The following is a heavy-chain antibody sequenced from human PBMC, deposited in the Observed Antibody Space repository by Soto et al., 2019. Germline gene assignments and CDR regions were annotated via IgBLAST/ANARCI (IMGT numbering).Heavy chain of an antibody. V-gene: IGHV5-51*01. J-gene: IGHJ3*02. D-gene: IGHD3-10*01. CDR2: IYPGDSDT. CDR1: GYSFTSYW. Sequence: PGESLKISCKGSGYSFTSYWIGWVRQMPGKGLEWMGIIYPGDSDTRYSPSFQGQVXXXXXXXXXXXXXXXXXXXXXXXAMYYCARPPNAGDAFDIWGQGTMXTVS. CDR3: ARPPNAGDAFDI.